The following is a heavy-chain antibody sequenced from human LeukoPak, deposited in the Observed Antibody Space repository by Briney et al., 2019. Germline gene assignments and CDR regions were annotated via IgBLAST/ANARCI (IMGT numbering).Heavy chain of an antibody. CDR3: ARDINGYYYDSHGYYPTDL. CDR2: ISVYNGNT. V-gene: IGHV1-18*01. CDR1: GYIFTSYG. Sequence: EASVKVSCKASGYIFTSYGISWVRQAPGQGLEWMGWISVYNGNTNYPQRLQGRATMTTDTSTTTAYMELRSLRSDDTAVYYCARDINGYYYDSHGYYPTDLWGQGTLVTVSS. J-gene: IGHJ5*02. D-gene: IGHD3-22*01.